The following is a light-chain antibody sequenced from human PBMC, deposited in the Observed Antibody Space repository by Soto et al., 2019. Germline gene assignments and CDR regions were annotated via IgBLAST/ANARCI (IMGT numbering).Light chain of an antibody. CDR2: GAS. CDR3: QQYNNWPLT. CDR1: QSVAGN. V-gene: IGKV3-15*01. J-gene: IGKJ4*01. Sequence: EIVMTQSPATLSVSPGERATLSCRASQSVAGNLAWYQQKPGQAPRLLMYGASTRATDIPARFSGSGSGTEFPLTISSLQSEDFGVYYCQQYNNWPLTFGGGTKVEIK.